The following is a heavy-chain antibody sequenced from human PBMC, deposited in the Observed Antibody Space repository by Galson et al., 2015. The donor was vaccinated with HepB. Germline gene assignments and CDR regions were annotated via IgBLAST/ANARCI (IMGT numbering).Heavy chain of an antibody. Sequence: SVKVSCKASGYTFTSYDISWVRQAPGQGLEWMGRIIPILGIANYAQKFQGRVTITADKSTSTAYMELSSLRSEDTAVYYCARDGCSGGSCYLASWFDPWGQGTLVTVSS. CDR2: IIPILGIA. CDR3: ARDGCSGGSCYLASWFDP. V-gene: IGHV1-69*04. D-gene: IGHD2-15*01. J-gene: IGHJ5*02. CDR1: GYTFTSYD.